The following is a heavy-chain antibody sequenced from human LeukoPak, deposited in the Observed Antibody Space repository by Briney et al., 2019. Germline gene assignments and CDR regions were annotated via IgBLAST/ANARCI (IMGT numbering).Heavy chain of an antibody. Sequence: SETLSLTCDVSGDSISSSYWWTWVRQPPGKGLEWIGEIYQSGSTNYDSSLKSRVTISLDKSKNQFSLKVSSLTAADTAVYYCARESVIVAPGAFDIWGQGTMVTVSS. V-gene: IGHV4-4*02. J-gene: IGHJ3*02. CDR3: ARESVIVAPGAFDI. CDR1: GDSISSSYW. CDR2: IYQSGST. D-gene: IGHD3-22*01.